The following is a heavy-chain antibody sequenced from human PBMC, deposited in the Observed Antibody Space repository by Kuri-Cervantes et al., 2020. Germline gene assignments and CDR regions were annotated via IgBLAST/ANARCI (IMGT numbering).Heavy chain of an antibody. Sequence: SETLSLPCTAFGGSISNYYWTWIRQPAGQGLEWIGRIYISGSPNYTPSLNSRVTMSVDTSKNQFSLTLNSPTAADTAVYYCARDNYHILTGRWFDPWGQGTLVTVSS. V-gene: IGHV4-4*07. CDR2: IYISGSP. J-gene: IGHJ5*02. CDR3: ARDNYHILTGRWFDP. D-gene: IGHD3-9*01. CDR1: GGSISNYY.